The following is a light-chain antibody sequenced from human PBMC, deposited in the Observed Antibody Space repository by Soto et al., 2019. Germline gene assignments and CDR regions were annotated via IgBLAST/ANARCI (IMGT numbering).Light chain of an antibody. CDR3: QQSYSTPYT. CDR2: AAS. V-gene: IGKV1-39*01. CDR1: QSISSY. Sequence: DIQMTQSPSSLSASVGDRVTITCRASQSISSYLNWYQQNPGKAPKLLIYAASSLQSIVPSRFSGSGSGTDFTLTISSLQAEDSATYYCQQSYSTPYTFGQGTKLEIK. J-gene: IGKJ2*01.